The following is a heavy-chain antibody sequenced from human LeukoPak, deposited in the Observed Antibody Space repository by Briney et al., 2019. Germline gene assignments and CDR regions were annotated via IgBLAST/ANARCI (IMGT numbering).Heavy chain of an antibody. D-gene: IGHD3/OR15-3a*01. V-gene: IGHV3-30-3*01. Sequence: GGSLRLSCAASGFTFSSYAMHRVRQAPGKGLEWVAVISYDGSNKYYADSVKGRFTISRDNSKNTLYLQMNSLRAEDTAVYYCATGREYLYDLISDYWGQGTLVTVSS. CDR3: ATGREYLYDLISDY. CDR2: ISYDGSNK. J-gene: IGHJ4*02. CDR1: GFTFSSYA.